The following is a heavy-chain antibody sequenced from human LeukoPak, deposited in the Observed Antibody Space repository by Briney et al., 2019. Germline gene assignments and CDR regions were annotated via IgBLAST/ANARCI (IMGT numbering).Heavy chain of an antibody. J-gene: IGHJ4*02. D-gene: IGHD1-26*01. CDR2: ISGNSGSK. CDR3: ARVPKEGSYFDY. Sequence: PGRSLRLSCAASGFTFDDYAMHWVRHAPGKGLEWVSGISGNSGSKGDADSVKGRFTISRDNAKNSLFLQMISLRPEDTALYYCARVPKEGSYFDYWGQGTLVTVSS. CDR1: GFTFDDYA. V-gene: IGHV3-9*01.